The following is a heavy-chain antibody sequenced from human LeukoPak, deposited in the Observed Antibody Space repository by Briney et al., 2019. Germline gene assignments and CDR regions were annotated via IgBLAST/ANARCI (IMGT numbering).Heavy chain of an antibody. CDR2: IYYSGST. J-gene: IGHJ6*03. CDR3: ARRAQGYSSSNYYYYMDV. D-gene: IGHD6-6*01. CDR1: GGSISSSSYY. Sequence: PSETLSLTCTVPGGSISSSSYYWGWIRQPPGKGLEWIGSIYYSGSTYYNPSLKSRVTISVDTSKNQFSLKLSSVTAADTAVYYCARRAQGYSSSNYYYYMDVWGKGTTVTVSS. V-gene: IGHV4-39*07.